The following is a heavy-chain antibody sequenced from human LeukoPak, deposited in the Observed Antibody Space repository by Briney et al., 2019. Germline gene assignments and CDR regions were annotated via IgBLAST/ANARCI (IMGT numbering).Heavy chain of an antibody. D-gene: IGHD6-13*01. CDR3: ARDYSSSWYRRNWFDP. V-gene: IGHV3-21*01. J-gene: IGHJ5*02. CDR1: GFTFSSYS. CDR2: ISSSSSYI. Sequence: GGSLRLSCAASGFTFSSYSMNWVRQAPGKGLEWVSSISSSSSYIYYADSVKGRFTTSRDNAKNSLYLQMNSLRAEDTAVYYRARDYSSSWYRRNWFDPWGQGTLVTVSS.